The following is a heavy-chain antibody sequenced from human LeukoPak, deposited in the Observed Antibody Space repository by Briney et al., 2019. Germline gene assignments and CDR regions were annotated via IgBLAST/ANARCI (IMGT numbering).Heavy chain of an antibody. CDR2: IIPIFGTA. Sequence: SVKVSCKASGGTFSSYAISWVRQAPGQGLEWMGRIIPIFGTANYAQKFQGRVTITTDESTSTAYMELSSLRSEDTAVYYCARDRRGYSYGYTTWFDPWGQGTLVTVSS. CDR1: GGTFSSYA. D-gene: IGHD5-18*01. CDR3: ARDRRGYSYGYTTWFDP. V-gene: IGHV1-69*05. J-gene: IGHJ5*02.